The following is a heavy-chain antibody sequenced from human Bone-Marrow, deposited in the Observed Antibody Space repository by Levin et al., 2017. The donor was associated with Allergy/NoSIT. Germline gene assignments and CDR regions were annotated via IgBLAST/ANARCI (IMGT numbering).Heavy chain of an antibody. D-gene: IGHD3-16*01. J-gene: IGHJ4*02. V-gene: IGHV3-33*01. CDR3: ASDPPDGGFDY. CDR1: GLTFSTYG. Sequence: HPGGSLRLSCAASGLTFSTYGMHWVRQAPGKGLEWVAVIWYDGSNKYYADSVKGRFTISRDNSKNTLYLQMNSLRVEDTAVYYCASDPPDGGFDYWGQGTLVTVSS. CDR2: IWYDGSNK.